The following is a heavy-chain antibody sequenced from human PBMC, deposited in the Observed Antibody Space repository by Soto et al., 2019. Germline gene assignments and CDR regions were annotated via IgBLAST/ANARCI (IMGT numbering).Heavy chain of an antibody. D-gene: IGHD3-10*01. J-gene: IGHJ5*02. CDR1: GGTFSSYA. CDR2: IIPIFGTA. V-gene: IGHV1-69*06. CDR3: ARDLLWFGSRGGFDP. Sequence: QVQLVQSGAEVKKPGSSVKVSCKASGGTFSSYAISCVRQAPGQGLEWMGGIIPIFGTANYAQKFQGRVTITAYKSTSTAYMELSRLRSEDTAVYYCARDLLWFGSRGGFDPWCQGTLVTVSS.